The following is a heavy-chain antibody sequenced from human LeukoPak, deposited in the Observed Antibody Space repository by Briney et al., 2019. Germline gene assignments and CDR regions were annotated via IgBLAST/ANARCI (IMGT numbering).Heavy chain of an antibody. V-gene: IGHV3-30*02. D-gene: IGHD2-15*01. Sequence: PGGSLRLSCAASGFTFSSYGMHWVRQAPGKGLEGVAFILYDGSNKYYADSVKGRFTISRDNSKNTLYLQMNSLRAEDTAVYYCAKVGGYCSGGSCYSGWFDPWGQGTLVTVSS. J-gene: IGHJ5*02. CDR2: ILYDGSNK. CDR3: AKVGGYCSGGSCYSGWFDP. CDR1: GFTFSSYG.